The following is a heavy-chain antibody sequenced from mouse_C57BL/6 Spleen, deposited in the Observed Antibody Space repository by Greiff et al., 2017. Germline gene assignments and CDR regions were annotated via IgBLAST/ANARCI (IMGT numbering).Heavy chain of an antibody. Sequence: VQLQQSGPELVKPGASVKISCKASGYSFTDYNMNWVKQSNGKSLEWIGVITPNYGTTSYNQKFKGKATLTVDQSSSTAYMQLNSLTSEDSAVYYCARSSYSNYEAWFAYWGQGTLVTVSA. CDR3: ARSSYSNYEAWFAY. CDR1: GYSFTDYN. CDR2: ITPNYGTT. D-gene: IGHD2-5*01. J-gene: IGHJ3*01. V-gene: IGHV1-39*01.